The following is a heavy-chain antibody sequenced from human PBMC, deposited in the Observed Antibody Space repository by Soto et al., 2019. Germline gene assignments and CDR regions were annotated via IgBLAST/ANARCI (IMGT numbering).Heavy chain of an antibody. CDR3: ARAQSGYSGYDYYFDY. CDR2: IGTAGDT. CDR1: GFTFSSYD. J-gene: IGHJ4*02. V-gene: IGHV3-13*01. D-gene: IGHD5-12*01. Sequence: PGGSLRLSCAASGFTFSSYDMHWVRQATGKGLEWVSAIGTAGDTYYPGSVKGRFTISRENAKNSLYLQMNSLRAGDTAVYYCARAQSGYSGYDYYFDYWGQGTLVTVSS.